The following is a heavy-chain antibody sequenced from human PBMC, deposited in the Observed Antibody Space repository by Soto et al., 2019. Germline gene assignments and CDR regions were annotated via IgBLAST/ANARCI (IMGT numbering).Heavy chain of an antibody. CDR1: GFSFSRYG. Sequence: GGSLRLSCTASGFSFSRYGMNWVRQAPGKGLDWVAVISYDGRDRNYGDSVKGRFTISRDNPKNTLYLQMNSLRAEDTAVYYCARDLLLLWFGEFSYPPREYYGMDVWGQGTTVTVSS. J-gene: IGHJ6*02. V-gene: IGHV3-30*04. CDR3: ARDLLLLWFGEFSYPPREYYGMDV. D-gene: IGHD3-10*01. CDR2: ISYDGRDR.